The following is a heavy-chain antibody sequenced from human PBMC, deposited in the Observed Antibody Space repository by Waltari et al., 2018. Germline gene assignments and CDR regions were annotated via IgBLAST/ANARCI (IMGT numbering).Heavy chain of an antibody. CDR1: GDSVSSTYW. J-gene: IGHJ5*02. V-gene: IGHV4-4*02. D-gene: IGHD2-15*01. CDR3: ARDRGRGLYLDT. CDR2: VHGSGRT. Sequence: QLQLQESGPGLVKPSGTLSLSCAVSGDSVSSTYWWSWVRQSPQKGLAWIGQVHGSGRTNYNPSFASRLTMSLDTSNNQFSLKVTSATAADTAVYYCARDRGRGLYLDTWGPGTLVTVSP.